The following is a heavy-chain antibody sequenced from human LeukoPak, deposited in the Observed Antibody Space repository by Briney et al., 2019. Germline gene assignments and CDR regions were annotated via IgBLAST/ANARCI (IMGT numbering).Heavy chain of an antibody. V-gene: IGHV4-61*09. CDR2: IYTSGST. D-gene: IGHD3-10*01. CDR3: GSLHQVRGLTVFDH. CDR1: GGSISSASYY. Sequence: SETLSLTCTVSGGSISSASYYWSWIRQPAGEGLEWIGHIYTSGSTTYSPSLKSRATISVDTSKNQFSLNLRSVTAADTAVYYCGSLHQVRGLTVFDHWGQGSLVTVSS. J-gene: IGHJ4*02.